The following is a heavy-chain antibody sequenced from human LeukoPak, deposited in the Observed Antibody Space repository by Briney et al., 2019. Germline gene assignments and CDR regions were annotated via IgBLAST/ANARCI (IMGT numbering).Heavy chain of an antibody. CDR3: AKEQRVGVKGIAAAGMDY. Sequence: GGSLRLSCAASGFTFSSYGMHWVRQAPGKGLEWVAFIRYDGSNKYYADSVKGRFTISRDNSKNTLYLQMNSLRAEDTAVYYCAKEQRVGVKGIAAAGMDYWGQGTLVTVSS. J-gene: IGHJ4*02. D-gene: IGHD6-13*01. V-gene: IGHV3-30*02. CDR2: IRYDGSNK. CDR1: GFTFSSYG.